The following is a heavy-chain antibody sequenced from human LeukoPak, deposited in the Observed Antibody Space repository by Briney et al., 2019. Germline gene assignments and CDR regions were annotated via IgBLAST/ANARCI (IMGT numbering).Heavy chain of an antibody. CDR1: GGTFSSYA. CDR2: IIPIFGTA. D-gene: IGHD3-10*01. Sequence: SVKVSCKASGGTFSSYAISWVRQAPGQGLEWMGRIIPIFGTANYAQKFQGRVTITTDESTSTAYMELSSLGSEDTAVYYCAREGSGESGFDPWDQGTLVTVSS. J-gene: IGHJ5*02. CDR3: AREGSGESGFDP. V-gene: IGHV1-69*05.